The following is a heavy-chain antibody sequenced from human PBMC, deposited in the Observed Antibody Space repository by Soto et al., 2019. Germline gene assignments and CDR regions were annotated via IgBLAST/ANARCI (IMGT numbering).Heavy chain of an antibody. D-gene: IGHD2-21*02. Sequence: QVQLVQSGAEVKKPGSSVKVSCKASGGTFSSYAISWVRQAPGQGLEWMGGIIPIFGTANYAQKFQGRVTITADESTSTAYMELSSLRSEDTAGYYCARDRQSRSGGNSEGGMDVWGQGTTVTVSS. CDR1: GGTFSSYA. CDR2: IIPIFGTA. V-gene: IGHV1-69*12. J-gene: IGHJ6*02. CDR3: ARDRQSRSGGNSEGGMDV.